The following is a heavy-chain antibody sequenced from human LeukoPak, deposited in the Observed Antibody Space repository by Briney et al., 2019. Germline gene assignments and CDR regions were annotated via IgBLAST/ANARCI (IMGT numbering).Heavy chain of an antibody. Sequence: PGGSLRLSCAASGFTFSDYCMSWIRQAPGKGLEWVSYISSSSSYIYYADSVKGRFTISRDNAKNSLYLQMNSLRAEDTAVYYCARLWELRAFDIWGQGTMVTVSS. CDR1: GFTFSDYC. D-gene: IGHD1-26*01. V-gene: IGHV3-11*06. CDR3: ARLWELRAFDI. CDR2: ISSSSSYI. J-gene: IGHJ3*02.